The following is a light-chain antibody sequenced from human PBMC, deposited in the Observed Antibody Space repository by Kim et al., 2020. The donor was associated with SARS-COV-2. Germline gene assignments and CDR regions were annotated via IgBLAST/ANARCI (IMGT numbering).Light chain of an antibody. V-gene: IGKV1-5*03. CDR3: KQYETYWR. CDR1: QSVDSW. CDR2: QAS. Sequence: DIQMTQSPSTLSAFVGNRVTITCRASQSVDSWLAWYQQKPGKAPKLLIYQASKLASGVPSRFSGSGSGTDFTLTISNLQPDDSAIYYCKQYETYWRFGPGTKVDSK. J-gene: IGKJ1*01.